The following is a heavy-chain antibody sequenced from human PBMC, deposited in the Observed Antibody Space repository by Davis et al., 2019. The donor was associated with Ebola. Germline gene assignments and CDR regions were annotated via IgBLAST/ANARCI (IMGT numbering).Heavy chain of an antibody. D-gene: IGHD5-18*01. Sequence: GESLKISCAASGLSISCHDMHWVRQAPGKGLEWVAFSCNDGSYTYYADSLNGRIIMSRDTYKNTLYLQINSLRAEDTAVYYCAIEGSPGDSYGYYGMDVWGQGTTVTVYS. CDR2: SCNDGSYT. V-gene: IGHV3-30*02. CDR3: AIEGSPGDSYGYYGMDV. J-gene: IGHJ6*02. CDR1: GLSISCHD.